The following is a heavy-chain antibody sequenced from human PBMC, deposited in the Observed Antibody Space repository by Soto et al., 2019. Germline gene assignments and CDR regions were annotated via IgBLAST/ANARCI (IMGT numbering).Heavy chain of an antibody. CDR2: GSYSGTT. Sequence: PSETLSLTCTVSGVSVSSGSFYWAWIRQPPGKGLEWIGFGSYSGTTNYKPSLKSRVTISVGTSRSQISLKVSSPTAADTAVYYCARGATVTQFDYWGRGTLVTVSS. CDR3: ARGATVTQFDY. V-gene: IGHV4-61*01. J-gene: IGHJ4*02. CDR1: GVSVSSGSFY. D-gene: IGHD4-17*01.